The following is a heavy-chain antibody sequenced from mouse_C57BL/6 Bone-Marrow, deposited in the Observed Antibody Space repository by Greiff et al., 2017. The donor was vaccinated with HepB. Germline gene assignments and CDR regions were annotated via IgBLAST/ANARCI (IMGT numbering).Heavy chain of an antibody. V-gene: IGHV5-16*01. Sequence: EVKLVESEGGLVQPGSSMKLSCTASGFTFSDYYMAWVRQVPEKGLEWVANINYDGSSTYYLDSLKSRFIISRDNAKNILYLQMSSLKSEDTATYYCARGTTVVANGSYAMDYWGQGTSVTVSS. CDR1: GFTFSDYY. CDR3: ARGTTVVANGSYAMDY. D-gene: IGHD1-1*01. J-gene: IGHJ4*01. CDR2: INYDGSST.